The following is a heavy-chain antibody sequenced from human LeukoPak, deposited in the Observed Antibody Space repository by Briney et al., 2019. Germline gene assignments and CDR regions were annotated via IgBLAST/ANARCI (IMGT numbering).Heavy chain of an antibody. D-gene: IGHD2-2*01. V-gene: IGHV3-15*01. CDR2: IKSKTDGGTT. J-gene: IGHJ4*02. CDR1: GFTFSNAW. Sequence: GGSLRRSCAASGFTFSNAWMSWVRQAPGKGLEWVGRIKSKTDGGTTDYAAPVKGRFTISRDDSKNTLYLQMNSLKTEDTAVYYCTTEACSRTSCYGEFDYWGQGTLVTVSS. CDR3: TTEACSRTSCYGEFDY.